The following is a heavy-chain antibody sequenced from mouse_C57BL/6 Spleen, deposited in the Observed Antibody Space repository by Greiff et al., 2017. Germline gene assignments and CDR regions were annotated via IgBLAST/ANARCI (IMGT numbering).Heavy chain of an antibody. J-gene: IGHJ4*01. V-gene: IGHV1-81*01. CDR3: ARDSRGYYAMDY. Sequence: QVQLQQSGAELARPGASVKLSCKASGYTFTSYGISWVKQRTGQGLEWIGEIYPRSGNTYYNEKFKGKATLTADKSSSTAYMEHRSLTSEDSAVYFCARDSRGYYAMDYWGQGASVTVSS. CDR2: IYPRSGNT. D-gene: IGHD1-1*01. CDR1: GYTFTSYG.